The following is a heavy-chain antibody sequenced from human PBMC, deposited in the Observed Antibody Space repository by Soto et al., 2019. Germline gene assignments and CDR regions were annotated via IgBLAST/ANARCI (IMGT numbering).Heavy chain of an antibody. J-gene: IGHJ4*02. CDR3: AREGRYSSGWYRHDNYFDY. D-gene: IGHD6-19*01. CDR2: ISYDGSNK. Sequence: PGGSLRLSCAASGFTFSSYAMHWVRQAPGKGLEWVAVISYDGSNKYYADSVKGRFTISRDNSKNTLYLQMNSLRAEDTAVYYCAREGRYSSGWYRHDNYFDYWGQGTLVTVSS. V-gene: IGHV3-30-3*01. CDR1: GFTFSSYA.